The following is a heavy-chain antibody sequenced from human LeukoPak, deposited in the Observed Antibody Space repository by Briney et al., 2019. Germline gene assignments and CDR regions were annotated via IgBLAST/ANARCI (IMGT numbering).Heavy chain of an antibody. V-gene: IGHV4-61*02. J-gene: IGHJ4*02. CDR1: GNSISSGDNY. CDR3: ARASYSYDISGWVPFDY. CDR2: IYTSGST. D-gene: IGHD3-22*01. Sequence: SQTLSLTCTVSGNSISSGDNYWSWIRQPAGKGLEWIGRIYTSGSTNYNPSLKSRVTISGDTSKNQFSLRLSSVTAADTAVYYCARASYSYDISGWVPFDYWGQGTLVTVSS.